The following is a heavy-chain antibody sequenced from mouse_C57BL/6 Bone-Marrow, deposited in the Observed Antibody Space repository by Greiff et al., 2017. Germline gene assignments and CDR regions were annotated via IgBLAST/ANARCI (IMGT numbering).Heavy chain of an antibody. J-gene: IGHJ1*03. D-gene: IGHD2-3*01. CDR2: ISSGGSYT. CDR3: ARRSYDGYDWYFDV. Sequence: EVQLVESGGDLVKPGGSLKLSCAASGFTFSSYGMSWVRQTPDKRLEWVATISSGGSYTYYPDSVKGRFTISKDNAKNTLYLQMSSLKSEDTAMXYCARRSYDGYDWYFDVWGTGTTVTVSS. V-gene: IGHV5-6*01. CDR1: GFTFSSYG.